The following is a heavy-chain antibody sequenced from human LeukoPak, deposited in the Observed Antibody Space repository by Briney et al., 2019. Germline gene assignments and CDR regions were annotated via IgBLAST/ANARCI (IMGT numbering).Heavy chain of an antibody. D-gene: IGHD5-18*01. Sequence: SETLSLTCTVSGGSISSYYWSWIRQPPGKGLEWIGYIYYSGSTNYNPSLKSRVTISVDTSKNQFSLKLSSVTAADTAVYYCARAPQDRGYSAADFDYWGQGTLVTVSS. CDR1: GGSISSYY. J-gene: IGHJ4*02. CDR3: ARAPQDRGYSAADFDY. CDR2: IYYSGST. V-gene: IGHV4-59*01.